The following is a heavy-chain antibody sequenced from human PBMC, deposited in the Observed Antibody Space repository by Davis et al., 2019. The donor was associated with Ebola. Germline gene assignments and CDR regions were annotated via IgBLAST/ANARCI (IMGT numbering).Heavy chain of an antibody. J-gene: IGHJ4*02. CDR1: GFTFSSYS. D-gene: IGHD6-13*01. Sequence: GSLRLSCAASGFTFSSYSMNWVRQAPGKGLEWIGEINDSGSTNYNPSLRSRVTISVDTSKRQFSLNLTSVTAADTAVYYCARGDWAAAGTGYWGQGTLVTVSS. CDR2: INDSGST. CDR3: ARGDWAAAGTGY. V-gene: IGHV4-34*01.